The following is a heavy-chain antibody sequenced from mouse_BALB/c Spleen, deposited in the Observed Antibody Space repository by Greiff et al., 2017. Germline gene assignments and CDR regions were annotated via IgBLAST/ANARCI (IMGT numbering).Heavy chain of an antibody. Sequence: VQLQQPGAELVKPGASVKLSCKASGYTFTSYWMHWVKQRPGQGLEWIGEINPSNGRTNYNEKFKSKATLTVDKSSSTAYMQLSSLTSEDSAVYYCARGVRQGEVDYWGQGTTLTVSS. J-gene: IGHJ2*01. CDR1: GYTFTSYW. V-gene: IGHV1S81*02. CDR2: INPSNGRT. D-gene: IGHD2-14*01. CDR3: ARGVRQGEVDY.